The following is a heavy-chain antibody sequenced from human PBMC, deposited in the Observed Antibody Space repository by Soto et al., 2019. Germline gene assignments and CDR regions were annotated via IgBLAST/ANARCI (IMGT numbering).Heavy chain of an antibody. D-gene: IGHD2-21*02. CDR3: ARDRRIVVVTAIPSGRFDP. CDR2: INAGNGNT. J-gene: IGHJ5*02. CDR1: GYTFTSYA. Sequence: ASVKVSCKASGYTFTSYAMHWVRQAPGQRLEWMGWINAGNGNTKYSQKFQGRVTITRDTSASTAYMELSSLRSEDTAVYYCARDRRIVVVTAIPSGRFDPWGQGTLVTVSS. V-gene: IGHV1-3*01.